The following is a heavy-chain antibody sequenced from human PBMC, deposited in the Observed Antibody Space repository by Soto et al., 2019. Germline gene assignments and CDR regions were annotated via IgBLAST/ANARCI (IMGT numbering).Heavy chain of an antibody. CDR1: GGTFSTFG. D-gene: IGHD3-16*01. Sequence: ASVKVSCKDSGGTFSTFGFSWVRQAPGQGLEWMGGIIPFFGTAKYSQKFEDRITVTADESTSTVYMDLTSLTSEDTAIYYCARSAPMDAGDKYYYDFWGQGALVTVSS. CDR2: IIPFFGTA. V-gene: IGHV1-69*13. J-gene: IGHJ4*02. CDR3: ARSAPMDAGDKYYYDF.